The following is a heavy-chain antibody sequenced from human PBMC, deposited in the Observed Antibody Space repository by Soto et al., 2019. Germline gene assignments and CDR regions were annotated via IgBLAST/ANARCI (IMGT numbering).Heavy chain of an antibody. CDR1: GYTFTSYG. Sequence: ASVKVSCKASGYTFTSYGISWVRQAPGQGLEWMGWISAYNGNTNYAQKLQGRVTMTTDTSTSTAYMELSSLRSEDTAMYYCATSIAVDYFAPLSYYYGMDVWGQGTTVTVSS. CDR2: ISAYNGNT. D-gene: IGHD6-6*01. CDR3: ATSIAVDYFAPLSYYYGMDV. J-gene: IGHJ6*02. V-gene: IGHV1-18*01.